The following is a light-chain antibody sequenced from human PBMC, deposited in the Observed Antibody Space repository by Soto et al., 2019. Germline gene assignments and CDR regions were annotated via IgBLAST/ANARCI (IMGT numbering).Light chain of an antibody. J-gene: IGLJ1*01. V-gene: IGLV1-40*01. Sequence: QSVLTQLASVSVSPGQRVTISCSGSSSNLGAGYDVQWYRQFPGTAPKLLIYANSVRPSGVPDRFSGSKSGTSASLAITGLQAEDEADYYCQSYDSSLIVSKVFGTGTKVNVL. CDR2: ANS. CDR3: QSYDSSLIVSKV. CDR1: SSNLGAGYD.